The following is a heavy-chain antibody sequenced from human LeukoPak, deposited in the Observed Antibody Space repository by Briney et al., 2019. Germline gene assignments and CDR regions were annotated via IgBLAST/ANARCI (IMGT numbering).Heavy chain of an antibody. Sequence: SETLSLTCTVSGGSISSYYWSWIRQPPGKGLEWIGYIYYSGSTNYNPSLKSRVTISVDTSKNQFSLKLSSVTAADTAVYYCARCVPAGYSSGWYDDYWGQGTLVTVSS. CDR3: ARCVPAGYSSGWYDDY. V-gene: IGHV4-59*01. CDR2: IYYSGST. D-gene: IGHD6-19*01. J-gene: IGHJ4*02. CDR1: GGSISSYY.